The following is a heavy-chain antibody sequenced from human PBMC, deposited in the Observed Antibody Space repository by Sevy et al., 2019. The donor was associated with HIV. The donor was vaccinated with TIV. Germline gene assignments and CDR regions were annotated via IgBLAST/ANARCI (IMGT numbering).Heavy chain of an antibody. CDR3: ARLAGLRDSDAFDI. J-gene: IGHJ3*02. CDR2: IKQDGSEK. CDR1: GFTFSSYW. V-gene: IGHV3-7*03. Sequence: GGSLRLSCAASGFTFSSYWMSWVRQAPGKGLEWVANIKQDGSEKYYVDSVKGRFTISRDNAKNSLYMQMNSLRAEDTAVYYCARLAGLRDSDAFDIWGQGTMVTVSS. D-gene: IGHD5-12*01.